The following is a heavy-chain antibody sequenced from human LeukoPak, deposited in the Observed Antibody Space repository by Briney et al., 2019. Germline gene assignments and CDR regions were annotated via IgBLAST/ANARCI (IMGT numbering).Heavy chain of an antibody. D-gene: IGHD1-26*01. Sequence: SVKVSCKASGFTFTSSAMQWVRQARGQRLEWIGWIVVGSGNTNYAQKFQGRVTMTRDMSTSTDYMELSSLRSEDTAIYYCARDNSVGDNAWWFDPWGQGTLVTVSS. CDR3: ARDNSVGDNAWWFDP. CDR1: GFTFTSSA. J-gene: IGHJ5*02. V-gene: IGHV1-58*02. CDR2: IVVGSGNT.